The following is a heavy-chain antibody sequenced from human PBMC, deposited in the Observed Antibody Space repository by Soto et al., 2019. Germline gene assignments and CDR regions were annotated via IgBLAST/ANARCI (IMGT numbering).Heavy chain of an antibody. CDR2: IYDSGST. V-gene: IGHV4-61*08. CDR3: ARARDFSSYGSAA. J-gene: IGHJ6*02. Sequence: SETLSLTCTVSGGSISSGGYYWSWIRQHPGKGLEWIGYIYDSGSTNYNPSLESRVTLSVDMSTNWFSRKLSSVTAANMAVSYCARARDFSSYGSAAGGQGPT. D-gene: IGHD3-10*01. CDR1: GGSISSGGYY.